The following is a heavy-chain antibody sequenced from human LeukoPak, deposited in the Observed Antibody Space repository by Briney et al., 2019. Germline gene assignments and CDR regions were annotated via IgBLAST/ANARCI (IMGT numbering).Heavy chain of an antibody. J-gene: IGHJ5*02. CDR2: IIPIFGTA. Sequence: RASVKVSCKASGGTFSSYAISWVRQAPGQGLEWMGGIIPIFGTASSAQKFQGRVTITADKSTSTAYMELSSLRSEDTAVYYCARDPVHYDILTGYYFSEANWFDPWGQGTLVTVSS. V-gene: IGHV1-69*06. D-gene: IGHD3-9*01. CDR1: GGTFSSYA. CDR3: ARDPVHYDILTGYYFSEANWFDP.